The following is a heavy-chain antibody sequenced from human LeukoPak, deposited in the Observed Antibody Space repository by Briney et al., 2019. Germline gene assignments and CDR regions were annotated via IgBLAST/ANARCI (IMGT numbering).Heavy chain of an antibody. V-gene: IGHV3-23*01. CDR2: ISGSGGST. J-gene: IGHJ4*02. D-gene: IGHD7-27*01. Sequence: GGSLRLSCAASGFTSSSYAMSWVRQAPGKGLEWVSAISGSGGSTYYADSVKGRFTISRDNSKNTLYLQMNSLRAEDTAVYYCAKDRYWGSGGDYYFDYWGQGTLVTVSS. CDR3: AKDRYWGSGGDYYFDY. CDR1: GFTSSSYA.